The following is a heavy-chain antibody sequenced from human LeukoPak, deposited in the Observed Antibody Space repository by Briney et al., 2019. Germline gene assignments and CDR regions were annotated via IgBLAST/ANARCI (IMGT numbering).Heavy chain of an antibody. V-gene: IGHV3-21*01. Sequence: PGGSLRLSCAASGFTFSSYSMNWVRQAPGKGLEWVSSISSSSSYIYYADSVKGRFTISRDNAKNSLYLQMSSLRAEDTAVYYCARDGGSSWWGFGYNYNWFDPWGQGTLVTVSS. D-gene: IGHD6-13*01. CDR1: GFTFSSYS. J-gene: IGHJ5*02. CDR3: ARDGGSSWWGFGYNYNWFDP. CDR2: ISSSSSYI.